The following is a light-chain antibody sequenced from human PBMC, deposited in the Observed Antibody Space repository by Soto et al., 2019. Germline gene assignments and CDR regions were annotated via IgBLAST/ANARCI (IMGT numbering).Light chain of an antibody. CDR2: AAS. J-gene: IGKJ2*01. Sequence: EIVLTQSPGTLSLSPGERATLSCRASQNISSSSLAWYQQKPGQAPRLLIHAASSRATGIPDRFSGSGSGTDFTLTISRLEPEDCAGYYCQQYGGSALYTFGQGTKLEIK. CDR3: QQYGGSALYT. V-gene: IGKV3-20*01. CDR1: QNISSSS.